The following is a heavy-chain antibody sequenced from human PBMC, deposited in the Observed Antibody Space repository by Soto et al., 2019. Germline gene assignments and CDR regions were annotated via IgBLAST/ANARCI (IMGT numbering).Heavy chain of an antibody. D-gene: IGHD6-13*01. V-gene: IGHV2-5*01. J-gene: IGHJ4*02. CDR1: GFSVSTSGVG. Sequence: QITLKESGPTLVKPTQTLTLTCTFSGFSVSTSGVGVGWIRQPPGKALEWLALIYWNGDTRYSPSLRCRLTVNEDSSKTQVVLALITVDTVDTGAYFCARQGLEVVSSRYYFGYWGEGTLVTVSS. CDR3: ARQGLEVVSSRYYFGY. CDR2: IYWNGDT.